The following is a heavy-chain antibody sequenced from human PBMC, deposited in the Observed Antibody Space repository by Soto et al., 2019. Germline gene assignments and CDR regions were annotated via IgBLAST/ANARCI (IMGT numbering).Heavy chain of an antibody. Sequence: SPPSSASGCPYVDYAMNWETEAPGRGPAWVGFIRSKAYGGTTEYAASVKVRFTMSRDDSKSIAYLQKNRLKTQDTAVSYCSRDIFLSYKWFDAWGQ. CDR2: IRSKAYGGTT. V-gene: IGHV3-49*04. J-gene: IGHJ5*02. CDR3: SRDIFLSYKWFDA. CDR1: GCPYVDYA.